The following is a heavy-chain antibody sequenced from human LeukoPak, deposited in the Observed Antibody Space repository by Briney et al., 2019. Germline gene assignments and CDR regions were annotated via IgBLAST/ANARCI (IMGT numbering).Heavy chain of an antibody. CDR2: MYSDGST. CDR3: ARDAERIRATDGFDI. J-gene: IGHJ3*02. Sequence: GGSLRLSCAASGFTVSRNYMSWVRQAPGKGLDWVSIMYSDGSTYYADSVKGRFTISRDSSKNTLYLQMNSLRAEDTAVYYCARDAERIRATDGFDIWGQGTMVTVSS. V-gene: IGHV3-66*01. CDR1: GFTVSRNY. D-gene: IGHD3-10*01.